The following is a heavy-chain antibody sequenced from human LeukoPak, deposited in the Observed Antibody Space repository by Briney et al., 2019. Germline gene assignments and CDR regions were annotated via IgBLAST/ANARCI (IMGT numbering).Heavy chain of an antibody. CDR3: ARRGMAAAGFFDY. J-gene: IGHJ4*02. V-gene: IGHV4-30-4*01. CDR1: GGSISSGDYY. CDR2: IYYSGST. Sequence: SQTLSLTCTVSGGSISSGDYYWSWIRQPPGKGLEWIGYIYYSGSTYYNPSLKSRITISVDTSKNQFSLKLISVTAADTAVYYCARRGMAAAGFFDYWGQGTLVTVSS. D-gene: IGHD6-13*01.